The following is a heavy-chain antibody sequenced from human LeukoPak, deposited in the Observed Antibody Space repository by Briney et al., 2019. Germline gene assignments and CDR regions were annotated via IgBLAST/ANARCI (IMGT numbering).Heavy chain of an antibody. CDR3: ARARYSGYEGTYYFDY. V-gene: IGHV6-1*01. J-gene: IGHJ4*02. CDR2: TYYRSKWYN. D-gene: IGHD5-12*01. CDR1: GDSVSSNSAA. Sequence: SQTLSLTCAISGDSVSSNSAAWNWIRQSPSRGLEWLGRTYYRSKWYNDYAVSVKSRITINPDTSKNQFSLQLNSVTPGDTAVYYCARARYSGYEGTYYFDYWGQGTLVTVSS.